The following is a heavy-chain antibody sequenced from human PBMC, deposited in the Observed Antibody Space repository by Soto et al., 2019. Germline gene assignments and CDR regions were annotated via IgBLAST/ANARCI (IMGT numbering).Heavy chain of an antibody. D-gene: IGHD3-16*01. J-gene: IGHJ4*02. CDR1: GFTFSSYA. CDR3: AKEGGRFGTVVGGFDY. V-gene: IGHV3-23*01. CDR2: ISGSGGST. Sequence: GGSLRLSCAASGFTFSSYAMSWVRQAPGKGLEWVSAISGSGGSTYYADSVKGRFTISRDNSKNTLYLQMNSLRAEAAAVYSCAKEGGRFGTVVGGFDYWGQGTLVTVSS.